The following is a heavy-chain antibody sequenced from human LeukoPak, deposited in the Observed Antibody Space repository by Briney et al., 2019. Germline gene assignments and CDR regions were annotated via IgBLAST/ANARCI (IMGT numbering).Heavy chain of an antibody. V-gene: IGHV4-59*08. D-gene: IGHD1-14*01. CDR3: ARRGSSRTYYFDY. CDR1: GGSISSYY. CDR2: IYYSGST. J-gene: IGHJ4*02. Sequence: PSETLSLTCTVSGGSISSYYWSWIRQPPGKGLEWIGYIYYSGSTNYNPSLKSRVTISVDMSKNQFSLKLSSVTAADTAVYYCARRGSSRTYYFDYWGQGTLVTVSS.